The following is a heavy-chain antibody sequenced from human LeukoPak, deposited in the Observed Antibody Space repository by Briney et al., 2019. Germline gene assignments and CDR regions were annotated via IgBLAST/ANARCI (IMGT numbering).Heavy chain of an antibody. CDR3: ARLPPHYDFWSGYYKDKGDYYYGMDV. V-gene: IGHV5-51*01. CDR1: GYSFTSYR. Sequence: GESLKISCKGSGYSFTSYRIGWVRQMPGKGLEWMGIIYPGDSDTRYSPSFQGQVTISADKSFSTAYLQWSSLKASDTAMYYCARLPPHYDFWSGYYKDKGDYYYGMDVWGQGTTVTVSS. J-gene: IGHJ6*02. D-gene: IGHD3-3*01. CDR2: IYPGDSDT.